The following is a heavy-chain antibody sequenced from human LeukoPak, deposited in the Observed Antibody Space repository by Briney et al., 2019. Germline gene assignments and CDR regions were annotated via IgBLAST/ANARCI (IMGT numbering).Heavy chain of an antibody. CDR2: ISYDGSNK. D-gene: IGHD1-26*01. Sequence: GGSLRLSCAASGFTFSSYAMHWVRQAPGKGLEWVAVISYDGSNKYYADSVKGRFTISRDNSKNTLYLQMNSLRAEDTAVYYCARGSGSYYFDYWGQGTLVTVSS. J-gene: IGHJ4*02. CDR1: GFTFSSYA. CDR3: ARGSGSYYFDY. V-gene: IGHV3-30*01.